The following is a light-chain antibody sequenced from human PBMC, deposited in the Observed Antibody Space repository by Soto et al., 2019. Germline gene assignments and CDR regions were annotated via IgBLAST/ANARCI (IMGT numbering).Light chain of an antibody. CDR1: QSISSW. Sequence: TRPASTLAASIRSGVPSTGQATQSISSWLAWYQQKPGKAPKLLIYDASSLESGVPSRFSGSGSGTEFTLTISSLQPDDFATYYCQQYNSYPWTFGQGTKVDIK. V-gene: IGKV1-5*01. CDR2: DAS. CDR3: QQYNSYPWT. J-gene: IGKJ1*01.